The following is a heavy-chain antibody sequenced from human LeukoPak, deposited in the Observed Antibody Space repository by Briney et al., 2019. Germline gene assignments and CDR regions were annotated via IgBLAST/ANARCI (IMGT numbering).Heavy chain of an antibody. CDR3: AKDGGLWVSAHWGDS. J-gene: IGHJ4*02. Sequence: GSLRLSCAASGFTFSSYGMHWVRQAPGKGLEWVAVIWYDGSNKYYADSVKGRFTISRDNSKNTVSLQINNLRAEDTAVYYCAKDGGLWVSAHWGDSWGRGTLVTVSS. V-gene: IGHV3-33*03. D-gene: IGHD7-27*01. CDR1: GFTFSSYG. CDR2: IWYDGSNK.